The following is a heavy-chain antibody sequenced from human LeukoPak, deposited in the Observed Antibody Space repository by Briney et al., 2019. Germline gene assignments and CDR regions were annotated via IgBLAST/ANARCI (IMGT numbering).Heavy chain of an antibody. CDR1: GASVSSSSYY. V-gene: IGHV4-39*01. CDR3: ARHNLNVDTAMPNDAFDI. D-gene: IGHD5-18*01. J-gene: IGHJ3*02. CDR2: LYYSGST. Sequence: PSETLSLTCAVSGASVSSSSYYWGWIRQPPGKGLEWIGTLYYSGSTYYNPSLKSRVTISADTSKDQFSLKLSSVTAADTAVYYCARHNLNVDTAMPNDAFDIWGQGTMVTVSS.